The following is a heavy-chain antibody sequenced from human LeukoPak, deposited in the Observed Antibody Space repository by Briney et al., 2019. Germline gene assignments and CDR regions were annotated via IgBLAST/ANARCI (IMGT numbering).Heavy chain of an antibody. J-gene: IGHJ4*02. CDR3: ATTTIRLGY. V-gene: IGHV4-39*07. Sequence: SETLSLTCTVSGGSISSRSYYWGWIRQPPGKGLEWIGSIYYSGSTYYNPSLKSRVSISVDTSKNQLSLKLSSVTAADTAVYYCATTTIRLGYWGQGTLVTVSS. CDR1: GGSISSRSYY. D-gene: IGHD1-26*01. CDR2: IYYSGST.